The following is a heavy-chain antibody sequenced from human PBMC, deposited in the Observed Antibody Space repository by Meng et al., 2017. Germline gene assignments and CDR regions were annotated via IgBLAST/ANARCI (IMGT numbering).Heavy chain of an antibody. J-gene: IGHJ3*02. CDR2: IIPIFGTA. CDR1: GGTFSSYA. CDR3: ARLSGYDATSADI. D-gene: IGHD5-12*01. V-gene: IGHV1-69*05. Sequence: SVKVSCKASGGTFSSYAISWVRQAPGQGLEWMGGIIPIFGTANYAQKFQGRVTMTTDTSTSTAYMELRSLRSDDTAVYYCARLSGYDATSADIWGQGTMVTVSS.